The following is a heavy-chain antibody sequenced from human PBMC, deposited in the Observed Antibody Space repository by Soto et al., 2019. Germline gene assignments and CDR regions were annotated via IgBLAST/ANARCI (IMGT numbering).Heavy chain of an antibody. CDR2: IYYSGST. CDR3: AVVVPARFDY. Sequence: SETLSLTCTVSGGSISSCDYYWSWIRQHPGKGLEWIGYIYYSGSTYYNPSLKSRVTISVDTSKNQFSLKLSSVTAADTAVYYCAVVVPARFDYWGQGTLVTVSS. D-gene: IGHD2-2*01. V-gene: IGHV4-31*03. CDR1: GGSISSCDYY. J-gene: IGHJ4*02.